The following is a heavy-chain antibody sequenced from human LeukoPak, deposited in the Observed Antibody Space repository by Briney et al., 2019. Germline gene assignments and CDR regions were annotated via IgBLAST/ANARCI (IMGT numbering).Heavy chain of an antibody. CDR2: ISGSGGST. D-gene: IGHD3-3*01. CDR3: AKDLNRVLDFWSGFGLDY. V-gene: IGHV3-23*01. Sequence: PGGSLRLSCAASGFTFSSYAMSWVRQAPGKGLEWVSAISGSGGSTYYADSVKGRFTISRDNSKNTLYLQMNSLRAEDTAVYYCAKDLNRVLDFWSGFGLDYWGQGTLVTVSS. CDR1: GFTFSSYA. J-gene: IGHJ4*02.